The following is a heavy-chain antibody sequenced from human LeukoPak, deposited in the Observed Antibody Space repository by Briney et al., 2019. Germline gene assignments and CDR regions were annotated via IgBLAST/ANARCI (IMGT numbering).Heavy chain of an antibody. CDR2: ISGSGGST. Sequence: PGGSLRLSCAASGFTFSSHAMSWVRQAPGKGLEWVSAISGSGGSTYYADSVKGRFTISRDNSKNTLYLQMNSLRAEDTAVYYCAKGDGNYFYYHYGMDVWGQGTTVTVSS. D-gene: IGHD4-17*01. V-gene: IGHV3-23*01. CDR1: GFTFSSHA. J-gene: IGHJ6*02. CDR3: AKGDGNYFYYHYGMDV.